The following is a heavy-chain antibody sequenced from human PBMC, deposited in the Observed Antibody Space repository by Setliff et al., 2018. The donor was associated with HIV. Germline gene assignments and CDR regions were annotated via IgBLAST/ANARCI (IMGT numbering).Heavy chain of an antibody. CDR3: ARLPYYDVFSGYYAPYFDY. J-gene: IGHJ4*02. D-gene: IGHD3-3*01. Sequence: KTSETLSLTCAVYGGSLRNYYWSWIRQPPGKGLEWIGSIFYSGSTYYNPSLKSRVTISVDTSKNQFSLKLTSVTAADTAVYYCARLPYYDVFSGYYAPYFDYWGQGTLGTVSS. CDR2: IFYSGST. V-gene: IGHV4-39*01. CDR1: GGSLRNYY.